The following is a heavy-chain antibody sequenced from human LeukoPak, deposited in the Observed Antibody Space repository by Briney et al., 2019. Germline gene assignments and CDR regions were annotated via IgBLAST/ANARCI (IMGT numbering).Heavy chain of an antibody. CDR2: VGPNTGGT. Sequence: ASVKVSCKAFGYTFIDYYMHWVRQAPGQGLEWMGWVGPNTGGTYYAQTFQGRVTMTSAASISTVYMELTSLTYDDTAVYYCARGSRFHPQNWFDPWGQGTLITVSS. CDR3: ARGSRFHPQNWFDP. J-gene: IGHJ5*02. CDR1: GYTFIDYY. V-gene: IGHV1-2*02. D-gene: IGHD3-10*01.